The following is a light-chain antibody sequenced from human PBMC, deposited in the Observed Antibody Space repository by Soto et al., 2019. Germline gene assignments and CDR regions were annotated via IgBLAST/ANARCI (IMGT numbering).Light chain of an antibody. J-gene: IGLJ2*01. CDR3: SSYTSSSTLAVV. CDR1: SSDVGGYNY. CDR2: EVS. V-gene: IGLV2-8*01. Sequence: QSVLTQPPSASGSPGQSVTISCTGTSSDVGGYNYVSWYQQHPGKVPKLMIYEVSKRPSGVPDRFSGSKSGNTASLTVSGLQAEDEADYYCSSYTSSSTLAVVFGGGTKLTVL.